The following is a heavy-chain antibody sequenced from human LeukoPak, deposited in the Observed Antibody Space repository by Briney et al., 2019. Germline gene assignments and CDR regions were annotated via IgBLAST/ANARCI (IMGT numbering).Heavy chain of an antibody. CDR1: GGSISSSSYY. CDR2: IYYSGST. J-gene: IGHJ5*02. D-gene: IGHD3-22*01. V-gene: IGHV4-39*01. CDR3: ARRHYDSSGYYSNWFDP. Sequence: SETLSLTCTVSGGSISSSSYYWGWIRQPPGKGLEWIGNIYYSGSTYYNPSLKSRVTISVDTSKNQFSLKLSSVTAADTAVYYCARRHYDSSGYYSNWFDPWGQGTLVTVSS.